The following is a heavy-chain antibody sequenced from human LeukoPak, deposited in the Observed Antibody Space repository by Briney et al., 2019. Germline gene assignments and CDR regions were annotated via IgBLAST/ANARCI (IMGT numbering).Heavy chain of an antibody. CDR3: ARDLYSSGWFDY. CDR2: IYSGGAT. D-gene: IGHD6-19*01. Sequence: GSLRLSCAASGFTVSGNYMSWVRRAPGKGLEWVSIIYSGGATYYADSVKGRFTISRDNSNNTLYLQMNSLRAEDTAVYYCARDLYSSGWFDYWGQGTLVTVSS. CDR1: GFTVSGNY. V-gene: IGHV3-53*01. J-gene: IGHJ4*02.